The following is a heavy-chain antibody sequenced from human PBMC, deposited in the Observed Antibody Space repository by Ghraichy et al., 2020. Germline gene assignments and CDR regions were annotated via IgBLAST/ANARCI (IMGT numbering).Heavy chain of an antibody. D-gene: IGHD1-1*01. V-gene: IGHV4-59*01. CDR3: AREKGDGQLERWFDP. CDR2: IYYSGST. J-gene: IGHJ5*02. CDR1: GGSISSYY. Sequence: SETLSLTCTVSGGSISSYYWSWIRQPPGKGLEWIGYIYYSGSTNYNPSLKSRVTISVDTSKNQFSLKLSSVTAADTAVYYCAREKGDGQLERWFDPWGQGTLVTVSS.